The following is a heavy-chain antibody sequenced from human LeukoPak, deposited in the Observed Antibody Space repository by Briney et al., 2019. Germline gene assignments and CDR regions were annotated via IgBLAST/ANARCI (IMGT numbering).Heavy chain of an antibody. CDR1: GYTFTGYY. J-gene: IGHJ4*02. CDR3: ATPERGYSGYDFGS. D-gene: IGHD5-12*01. V-gene: IGHV1-2*02. CDR2: INPNSGGT. Sequence: ASVNLSCMASGYTFTGYYMHWVRQAPGHGLEWMGWINPNSGGTNYAQKFQGRVTMTRDTSSSTAYMELSRLRSDDTAVYYCATPERGYSGYDFGSWGQGTLVTVSS.